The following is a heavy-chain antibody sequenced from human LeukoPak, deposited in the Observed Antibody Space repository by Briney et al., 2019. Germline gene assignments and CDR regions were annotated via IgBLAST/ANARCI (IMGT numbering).Heavy chain of an antibody. CDR2: INHSGST. CDR1: GGSFSGYY. CDR3: ARRGYYDSSGYYNAFYYGMDV. V-gene: IGHV4-34*01. D-gene: IGHD3-22*01. Sequence: SETLSLTCAVYGGSFSGYYWSWIRQPPGKGLEWIGEINHSGSTNYNPSLESRVTISVDTSKNQFSLKLSSVTAADTAVYYCARRGYYDSSGYYNAFYYGMDVWGQGTTVTVSS. J-gene: IGHJ6*02.